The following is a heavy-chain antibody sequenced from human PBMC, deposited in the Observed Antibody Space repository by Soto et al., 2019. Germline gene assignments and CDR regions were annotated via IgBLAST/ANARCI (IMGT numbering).Heavy chain of an antibody. CDR3: ARHLGYCSGGSCYSDHDAFDI. CDR2: IYYSGST. D-gene: IGHD2-15*01. J-gene: IGHJ3*02. CDR1: GGSISSYY. Sequence: AETLSLTCTVSGGSISSYYWSWIRQPPGKGLEWIGYIYYSGSTNYNPSLKSRVTISVDTSKNQFSLKLSSVTAADTAVYYCARHLGYCSGGSCYSDHDAFDIWGQGTMVTVSS. V-gene: IGHV4-59*08.